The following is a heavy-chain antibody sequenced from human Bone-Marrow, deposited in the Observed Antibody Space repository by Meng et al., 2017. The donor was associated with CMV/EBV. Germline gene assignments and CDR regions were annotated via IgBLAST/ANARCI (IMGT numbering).Heavy chain of an antibody. CDR1: GYTFTGYY. J-gene: IGHJ4*02. CDR3: ARDRVMIVQKFSFDY. D-gene: IGHD3-22*01. Sequence: ASVKVSCKASGYTFTGYYMHWVRQAPGQGLEWMGWINPNSGGTKYAQRFQGRVTMTRDTSISTAYMELNRLRSEDTAVYYCARDRVMIVQKFSFDYWGQGTLVTVSS. CDR2: INPNSGGT. V-gene: IGHV1-2*02.